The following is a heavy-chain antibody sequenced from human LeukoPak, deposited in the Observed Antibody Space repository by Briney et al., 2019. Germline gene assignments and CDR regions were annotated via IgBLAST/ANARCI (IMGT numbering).Heavy chain of an antibody. J-gene: IGHJ5*02. CDR3: ARVQKGIAAAGTGGGWFEP. V-gene: IGHV3-23*01. D-gene: IGHD6-13*01. CDR1: GFTFSSYA. Sequence: GGSLRLSCAASGFTFSSYAMSWVRQAPGKGLEWVSVISGSGGSTYYADSVKGRFTISRDNSKNTLYLQMNSLRAEDTAVYYCARVQKGIAAAGTGGGWFEPWGQGTLVTVS. CDR2: ISGSGGST.